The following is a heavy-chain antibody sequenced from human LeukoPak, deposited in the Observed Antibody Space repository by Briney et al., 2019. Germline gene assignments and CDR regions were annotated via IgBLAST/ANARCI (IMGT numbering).Heavy chain of an antibody. Sequence: PGGSLRLSCAASGFTFDDYAMHWVRQAPGKGLVWVSHINSDGSTTTYADSVKGRFTISRDNAKNTLYLQINSLRAEDTAVYYCARDRSYSMDVWGQGTTVTVSS. CDR1: GFTFDDYA. J-gene: IGHJ6*02. V-gene: IGHV3-74*01. CDR3: ARDRSYSMDV. CDR2: INSDGSTT.